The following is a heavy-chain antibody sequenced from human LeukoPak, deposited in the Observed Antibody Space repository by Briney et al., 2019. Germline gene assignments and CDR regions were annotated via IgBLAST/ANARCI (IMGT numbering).Heavy chain of an antibody. CDR2: IWYDGSNK. CDR3: AKDERGYYDSSGFFGAIDY. J-gene: IGHJ4*02. D-gene: IGHD3-22*01. CDR1: GFTFNRYA. V-gene: IGHV3-30*02. Sequence: PGGSLRLSCAASGFTFNRYAMHWDRQAPGKGLEWVAFIWYDGSNKYYADSVKGRFTVSRDNSKNTLYLQMNSLRAEDTAVYYCAKDERGYYDSSGFFGAIDYWGQGSLVSVSS.